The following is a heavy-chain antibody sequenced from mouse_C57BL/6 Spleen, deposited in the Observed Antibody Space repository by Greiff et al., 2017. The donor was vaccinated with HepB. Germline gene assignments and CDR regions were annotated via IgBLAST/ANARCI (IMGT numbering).Heavy chain of an antibody. Sequence: QVQLKESGPGLVQPSQSLSITCTVSGFSLTSYGVHWVRQSPGKGLEWLGVIWRGGSTDYNAAFMSRLSITKDNSKSQVFFKMNSLQADDTAIYYCAKNYGSSFWYFDVWGTGTTVTVSS. CDR2: IWRGGST. CDR3: AKNYGSSFWYFDV. J-gene: IGHJ1*03. V-gene: IGHV2-5*01. CDR1: GFSLTSYG. D-gene: IGHD1-1*01.